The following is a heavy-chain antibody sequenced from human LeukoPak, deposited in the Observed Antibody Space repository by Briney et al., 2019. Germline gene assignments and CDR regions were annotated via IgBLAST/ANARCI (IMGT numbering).Heavy chain of an antibody. CDR2: IKQDGSEI. CDR1: GFTLSTYW. V-gene: IGHV3-7*01. Sequence: GSLRLSCAASGFTLSTYWMTWVRQAPGKGLEWVANIKQDGSEIYYVDSVKGRFTISRDNAKNSLYLQINSLRAEDTAVYYCARYGVAAGNDYWGQGTLVTVSS. CDR3: ARYGVAAGNDY. D-gene: IGHD6-25*01. J-gene: IGHJ4*02.